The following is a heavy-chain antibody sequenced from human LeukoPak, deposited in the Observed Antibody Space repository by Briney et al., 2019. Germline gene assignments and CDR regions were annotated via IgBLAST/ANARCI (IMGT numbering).Heavy chain of an antibody. CDR3: AKRVPYSSVWYYLDY. D-gene: IGHD6-19*01. J-gene: IGHJ4*02. CDR1: GFTFSTYA. V-gene: IGHV3-23*01. CDR2: ISGNGGTT. Sequence: PGGSLRLSCAASGFTFSTYAMSWVRQAPGKGLEWVSVISGNGGTTYYADSVKGRFTISRDNSKNTLYLQMNTLRAEDTAMYYCAKRVPYSSVWYYLDYWGQGTLVTVSS.